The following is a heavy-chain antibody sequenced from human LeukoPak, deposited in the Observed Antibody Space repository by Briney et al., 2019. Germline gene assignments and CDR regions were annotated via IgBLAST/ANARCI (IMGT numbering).Heavy chain of an antibody. V-gene: IGHV3-23*01. Sequence: GGSLRLSCAASGFTFSAYAMSWVRQTPGKGLEWVAAISGDNPGTYHANSVKGRFTISRDNSKNTLHLQMSGLRAEDTARYYCAKAPVGHCSGAFCYHFDSWGQGTLVTVSS. J-gene: IGHJ4*02. CDR2: ISGDNPGT. D-gene: IGHD2-15*01. CDR1: GFTFSAYA. CDR3: AKAPVGHCSGAFCYHFDS.